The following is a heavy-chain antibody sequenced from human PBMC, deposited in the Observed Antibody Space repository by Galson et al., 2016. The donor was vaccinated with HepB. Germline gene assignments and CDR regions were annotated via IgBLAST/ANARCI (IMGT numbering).Heavy chain of an antibody. J-gene: IGHJ4*02. D-gene: IGHD1-1*01. V-gene: IGHV3-30*04. CDR3: ARDTGWNDQFDY. CDR1: GFPFSSYA. CDR2: TSFDGSDK. Sequence: SLRLSCAASGFPFSSYAVRWVRQAPGKGLEWVAVTSFDGSDKYYTDSVKGRFTVSRDNSRNTLFLQMSSSRAEDTAGYYCARDTGWNDQFDYWGQGTLVTVSS.